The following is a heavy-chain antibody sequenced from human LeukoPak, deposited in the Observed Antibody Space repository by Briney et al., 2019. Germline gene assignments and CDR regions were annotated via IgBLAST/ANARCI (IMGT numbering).Heavy chain of an antibody. D-gene: IGHD4-17*01. J-gene: IGHJ6*02. Sequence: PGGSLRLSCAASGFTFSSYAMSWVRQAPGKGLEWVSAISGSGGSTYYADSVKGRFTISRDNSKNTLYLQMNSLRAEDTAVYYCAKGGGDYDYYYYGMDVWGQGTTATVSS. V-gene: IGHV3-23*01. CDR1: GFTFSSYA. CDR2: ISGSGGST. CDR3: AKGGGDYDYYYYGMDV.